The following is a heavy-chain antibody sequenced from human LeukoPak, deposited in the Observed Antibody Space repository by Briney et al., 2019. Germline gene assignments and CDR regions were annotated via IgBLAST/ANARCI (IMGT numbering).Heavy chain of an antibody. D-gene: IGHD4-17*01. CDR3: ARAMTTVTHDAFDI. CDR2: IIPIFGTA. J-gene: IGHJ3*02. CDR1: GYNLNSYG. V-gene: IGHV1-69*06. Sequence: SVKVSCKASGYNLNSYGITWVRQAPGQGLEWMGGIIPIFGTANYAQKFQGRVTITADKSTSTAYMELSSLRSEDTAVYYCARAMTTVTHDAFDIWGQGTMVTVSS.